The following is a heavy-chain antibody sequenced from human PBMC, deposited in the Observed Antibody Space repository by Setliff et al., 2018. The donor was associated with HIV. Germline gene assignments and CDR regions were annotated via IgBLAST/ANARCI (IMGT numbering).Heavy chain of an antibody. CDR3: ARPYSGRGGGAWFDP. CDR1: GGSISSSHKY. J-gene: IGHJ5*02. CDR2: VIYGGDT. Sequence: PSETLSFTCTVSGGSISSSHKYWGWIRQPPGKGLEWIGSVIYGGDTFYNPSLKSRVTISVDTSNNQVSLNLISVTAADTAVYYCARPYSGRGGGAWFDPWGQGTLVTVSS. D-gene: IGHD5-12*01. V-gene: IGHV4-39*01.